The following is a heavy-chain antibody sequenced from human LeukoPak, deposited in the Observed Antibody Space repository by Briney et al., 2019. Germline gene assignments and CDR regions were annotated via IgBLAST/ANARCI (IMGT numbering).Heavy chain of an antibody. V-gene: IGHV4-39*07. Sequence: SETLSLTCTVSGDSISSSNSYRGWIRQPPGKGLEWIGYIYHSGSTYYNPSLKSRVTISVHRSKNQLSLKLSSLTAAGAGVYYWARGGYCGGDCYLGFWFDPWGQGTLVTVSS. CDR1: GDSISSSNSY. CDR2: IYHSGST. CDR3: ARGGYCGGDCYLGFWFDP. J-gene: IGHJ5*02. D-gene: IGHD2-21*02.